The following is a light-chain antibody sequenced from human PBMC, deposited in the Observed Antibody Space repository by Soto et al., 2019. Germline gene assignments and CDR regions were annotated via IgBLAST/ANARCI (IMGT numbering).Light chain of an antibody. J-gene: IGKJ5*01. Sequence: EIVLTQSPATLSLSPGERATLSCRASQSVSSYLAWYQQKPGQAPRLLIYDASNRATGIPARFSGSGSGTDFTLTISSLEPEDFAVYYCQQRSNWPPMITVGQGTRLEIK. CDR1: QSVSSY. V-gene: IGKV3-11*01. CDR3: QQRSNWPPMIT. CDR2: DAS.